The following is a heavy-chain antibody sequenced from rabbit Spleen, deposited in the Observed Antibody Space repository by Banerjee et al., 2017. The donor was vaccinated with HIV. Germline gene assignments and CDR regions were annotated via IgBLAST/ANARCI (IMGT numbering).Heavy chain of an antibody. V-gene: IGHV1S40*01. CDR1: GFSFSSSYY. CDR3: ARGAYPVTWLDL. CDR2: IYTSSGNT. J-gene: IGHJ3*01. D-gene: IGHD6-1*01. Sequence: QQLEESGGDLVKPGASLTLTCTASGFSFSSSYYMCWVRQAPGKGLEWIGCIYTSSGNTYYASWAKGRFTITKISSTTVDLKMNSLTAADTATYFCARGAYPVTWLDLWGPGTLVTVS.